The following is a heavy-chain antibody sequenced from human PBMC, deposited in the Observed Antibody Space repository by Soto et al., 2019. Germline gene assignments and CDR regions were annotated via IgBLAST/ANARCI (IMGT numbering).Heavy chain of an antibody. D-gene: IGHD3-3*01. CDR2: ISGSGGSI. CDR1: GFTPRSHA. Sequence: EVQLLESGGALIQAGGSLRLTCAASGFTPRSHAMHWVRQAPGKGLEWVSSISGSGGSIYSADSWTGRFTFSRDISSNTLSLQMNSLRAEHTAVHYCARFRFLEWDEIDFWGRGTLVTVSS. CDR3: ARFRFLEWDEIDF. V-gene: IGHV3-23*01. J-gene: IGHJ4*02.